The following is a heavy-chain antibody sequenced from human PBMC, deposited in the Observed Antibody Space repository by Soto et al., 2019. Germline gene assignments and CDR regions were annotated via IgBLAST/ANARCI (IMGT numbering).Heavy chain of an antibody. Sequence: GGSLRLSCAASGFTFSDYYMSWIRQAPGKGLEWVSYISSSGSTIYYADSVKGRFTISRDNAKNSLYLQMNSLRAEDTAVYYCARPSPYSGYDSAAFDIWGQGTMVTVSS. D-gene: IGHD5-12*01. CDR2: ISSSGSTI. J-gene: IGHJ3*02. CDR3: ARPSPYSGYDSAAFDI. CDR1: GFTFSDYY. V-gene: IGHV3-11*01.